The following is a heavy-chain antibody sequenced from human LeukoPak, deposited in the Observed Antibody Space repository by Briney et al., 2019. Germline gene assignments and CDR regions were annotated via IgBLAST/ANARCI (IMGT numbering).Heavy chain of an antibody. V-gene: IGHV5-10-1*01. CDR3: ARHLGDF. CDR1: GYTFSSYW. Sequence: GESLKISCKASGYTFSSYWIFWVRQMPGKGLDWMGRIDPSDSYTDYSPSFQGHVTISADKSTGTAYLQWSSLKASDTAIYYCARHLGDFWGQGTLVTVSS. CDR2: IDPSDSYT. J-gene: IGHJ4*02. D-gene: IGHD3-16*01.